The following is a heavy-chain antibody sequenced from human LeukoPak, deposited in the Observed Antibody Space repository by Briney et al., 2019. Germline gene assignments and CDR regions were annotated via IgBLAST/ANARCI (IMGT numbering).Heavy chain of an antibody. CDR3: ARDQEGFDY. V-gene: IGHV1-46*01. CDR2: IRPSGST. CDR1: GYTFTSYY. Sequence: GASLKVSCKASGYTFTSYYIHWVRQAPGQGLEYMGIIRPSGSTAYAQKFQGRVTVTRDTSTSTVHMELSGLRSEDTAVYYCARDQEGFDYWGQGTLVTVSS. J-gene: IGHJ4*02.